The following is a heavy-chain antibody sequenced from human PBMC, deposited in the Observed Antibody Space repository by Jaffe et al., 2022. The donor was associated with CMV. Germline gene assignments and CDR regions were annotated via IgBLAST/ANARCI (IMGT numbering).Heavy chain of an antibody. D-gene: IGHD3-16*02. V-gene: IGHV3-23*04. J-gene: IGHJ6*03. CDR2: ISGSGGST. CDR3: AKELWGSYRGYYYMDV. Sequence: EVQLVESGGGLVQPGGSLRLSCAASGFTFSSYAMSWVRQAPGKGLEWVSAISGSGGSTYYADSVKGRFTISRDNSKNTLYLQMNSLRAEDTAVYYCAKELWGSYRGYYYMDVWGKGTTVTVSS. CDR1: GFTFSSYA.